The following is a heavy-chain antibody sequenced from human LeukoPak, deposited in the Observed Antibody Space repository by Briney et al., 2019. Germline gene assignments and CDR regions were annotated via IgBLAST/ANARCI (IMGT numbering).Heavy chain of an antibody. Sequence: GGSLRLSCAASGFTFSSYSMNWVRQAPGKGLEWVSSISSSSSYIYYADSVKGRFTISRDNAKNSLYLQMNSLRAEDTAVYYCARDRRGDTAIPLDIWGQGTMVTVSS. CDR2: ISSSSSYI. V-gene: IGHV3-21*01. CDR1: GFTFSSYS. CDR3: ARDRRGDTAIPLDI. J-gene: IGHJ3*02. D-gene: IGHD5-18*01.